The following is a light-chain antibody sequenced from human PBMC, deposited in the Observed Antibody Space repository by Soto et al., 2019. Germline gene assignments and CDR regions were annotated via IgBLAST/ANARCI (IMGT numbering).Light chain of an antibody. CDR2: GAS. CDR1: QSVGNTY. J-gene: IGKJ1*01. V-gene: IGKV3-20*01. CDR3: QQYGSSPRA. Sequence: EIVLTQSPGTLSLSPGERATLSCRTSQSVGNTYLAWYQQKPGQAPRLLIYGASNRATGIPDRFSGTGSGTDFTLTISALEPEDFAVYYCQQYGSSPRAFGQGTNVEIK.